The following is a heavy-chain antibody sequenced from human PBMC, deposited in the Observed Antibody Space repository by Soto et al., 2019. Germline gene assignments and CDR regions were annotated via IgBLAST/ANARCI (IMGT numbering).Heavy chain of an antibody. V-gene: IGHV2-5*02. CDR3: AHRPGGIAAAGPFDY. CDR2: IYWDDDK. J-gene: IGHJ4*02. D-gene: IGHD6-13*01. CDR1: GFSLSTSGVG. Sequence: QITLKESGPTLVKPTQTLTLTCTFSGFSLSTSGVGVGWIRQPPGKALEWLALIYWDDDKRYSPSLKSRLTTXXDXSXXQVVLTTPNMDPVDTATYSCAHRPGGIAAAGPFDYWGQGTLVTVSS.